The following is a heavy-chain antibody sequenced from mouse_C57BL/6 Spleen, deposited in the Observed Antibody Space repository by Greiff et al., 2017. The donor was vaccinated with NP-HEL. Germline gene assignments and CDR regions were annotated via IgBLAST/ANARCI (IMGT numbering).Heavy chain of an antibody. Sequence: VQLQQSGPELVKPWASVKISCKASGYAFSSSWMNWVKQRPGKGLEWIGRIYPGDGDTNYNGKCKGKATLTADKSSSTAYMQLSSLTSEDSAVYFCARPYDGYYEAWFAYWGQGTLVTVSA. CDR3: ARPYDGYYEAWFAY. CDR1: GYAFSSSW. D-gene: IGHD2-3*01. J-gene: IGHJ3*01. CDR2: IYPGDGDT. V-gene: IGHV1-82*01.